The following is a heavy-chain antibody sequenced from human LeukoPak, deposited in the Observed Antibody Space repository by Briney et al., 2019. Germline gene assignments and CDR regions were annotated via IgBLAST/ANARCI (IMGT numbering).Heavy chain of an antibody. CDR2: ISGSGGST. Sequence: GGSLRLSCAASGFTFSSYAMSWVRQAPGKGLEWVSAISGSGGSTYYADSVKGRFTISRDNSKNTLYLHINSLRAEDTAVYHCARDGNYYDNGAYYDAFDVWGQGTMVTVSS. J-gene: IGHJ3*01. CDR3: ARDGNYYDNGAYYDAFDV. CDR1: GFTFSSYA. V-gene: IGHV3-23*01. D-gene: IGHD3-22*01.